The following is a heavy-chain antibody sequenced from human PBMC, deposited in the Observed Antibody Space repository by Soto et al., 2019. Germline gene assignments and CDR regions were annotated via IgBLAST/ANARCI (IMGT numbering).Heavy chain of an antibody. Sequence: SETLSLTCTVSGGSISSYYWSWIRQPPGKGLEWIGYIYYSGSTNYNPSLKSRVTISVGTSKNQFSLKLSSVTAADTAVYYCARDNIIAVAGPYYYYGMDVWGQGTTVTVSS. J-gene: IGHJ6*02. CDR1: GGSISSYY. V-gene: IGHV4-59*01. D-gene: IGHD6-19*01. CDR2: IYYSGST. CDR3: ARDNIIAVAGPYYYYGMDV.